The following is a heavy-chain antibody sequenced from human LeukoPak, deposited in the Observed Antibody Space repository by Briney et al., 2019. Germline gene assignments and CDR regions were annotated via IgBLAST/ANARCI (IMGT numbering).Heavy chain of an antibody. D-gene: IGHD3-3*02. CDR1: GFTFSSYA. V-gene: IGHV3-30-3*01. Sequence: GGSLRLSCAASGFTFSSYAMHWVRQAPGKGLEWVAVISYDGSNKYYADSVKGRFTISRDNSKNTLYLHMNSLRAEDTAVYYCARDSQHLNFDYWGQGTLVTVSS. CDR3: ARDSQHLNFDY. CDR2: ISYDGSNK. J-gene: IGHJ4*02.